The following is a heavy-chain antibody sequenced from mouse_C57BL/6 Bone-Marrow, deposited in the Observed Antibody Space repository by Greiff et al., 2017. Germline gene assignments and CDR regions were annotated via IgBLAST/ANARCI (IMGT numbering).Heavy chain of an antibody. J-gene: IGHJ3*01. D-gene: IGHD2-3*01. V-gene: IGHV1-81*01. Sequence: QVQLKQSGAELARPGASVKLSCKASGYTFTSYGISWVKQRTGQGLEWIGEIYPRSGNTYYNEKFKGKATLTADKSSSTAYMELRSLTSEDSAVYFCARRRDDGNPWFAYWGQGTLVTVSA. CDR3: ARRRDDGNPWFAY. CDR1: GYTFTSYG. CDR2: IYPRSGNT.